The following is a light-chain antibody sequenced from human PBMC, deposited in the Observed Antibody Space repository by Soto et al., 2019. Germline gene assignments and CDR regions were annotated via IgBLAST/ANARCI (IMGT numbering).Light chain of an antibody. V-gene: IGKV1-5*01. CDR3: QYYNSYSRT. CDR1: QSISSW. CDR2: DAS. Sequence: DIQMTQSPSTLSASVGDRVTITCRASQSISSWLAWYQQKPGKAPKLLIYDASSLESGVPSRFSGGGSGTEFTLTISSLQPDDFATYYCQYYNSYSRTFGQGTKVDIK. J-gene: IGKJ1*01.